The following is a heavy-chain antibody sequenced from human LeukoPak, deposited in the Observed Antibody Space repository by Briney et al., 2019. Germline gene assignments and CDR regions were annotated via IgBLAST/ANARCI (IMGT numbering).Heavy chain of an antibody. CDR3: VRVNDILTGYQNWYFDL. D-gene: IGHD3-9*01. Sequence: SVKVSCKASGGTFSSYAISWVRQAPGQGLEWMGGIIPIFGTANYAQKFQGRVTITTDESTSTAYMELSSLRSEDTAVYYCVRVNDILTGYQNWYFDLWGRGTLVTVSS. J-gene: IGHJ2*01. CDR1: GGTFSSYA. V-gene: IGHV1-69*05. CDR2: IIPIFGTA.